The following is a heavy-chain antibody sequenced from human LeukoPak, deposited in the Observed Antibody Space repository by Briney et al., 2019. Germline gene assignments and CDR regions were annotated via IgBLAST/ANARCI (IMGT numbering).Heavy chain of an antibody. CDR2: ISGNGGRT. J-gene: IGHJ4*02. CDR3: AKAHSISRPYAFDS. D-gene: IGHD6-13*01. Sequence: SGGSLRLSCAASGFTFSNYAMAWVRQAPGKGLEWVSAISGNGGRTYSADSVQGRFTISRDNSKNTVYLQMDYLRAEDSAMYYCAKAHSISRPYAFDSWGQGTLVTVSS. CDR1: GFTFSNYA. V-gene: IGHV3-23*01.